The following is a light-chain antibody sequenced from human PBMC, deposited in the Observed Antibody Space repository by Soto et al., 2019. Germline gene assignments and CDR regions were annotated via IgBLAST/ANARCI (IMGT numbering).Light chain of an antibody. V-gene: IGKV1-39*01. CDR2: AAS. J-gene: IGKJ4*01. Sequence: DIQATQSPSSLSASVGDRVTITCRSSQTITNYLNWYQQKPGKAPKLLIYAASILQSGVPSRFSGSGSGTDFTLTIASLQPEDFATYYCQQSYTTPPTFGGGTKVEIK. CDR3: QQSYTTPPT. CDR1: QTITNY.